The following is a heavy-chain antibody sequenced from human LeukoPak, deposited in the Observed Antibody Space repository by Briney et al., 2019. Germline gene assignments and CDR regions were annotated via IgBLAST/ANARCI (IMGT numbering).Heavy chain of an antibody. J-gene: IGHJ4*02. CDR3: AREGRGSFDY. CDR2: IYSGGST. V-gene: IGHV3-53*01. D-gene: IGHD2-15*01. Sequence: GGSLRLSCAASGFTFSSYWMSWVRQAPGKGLEWVSVIYSGGSTHYADSVKGRFTISRDNSKNTLYLQMNSLRAEDTAVYYCAREGRGSFDYWGQGTLVTVSS. CDR1: GFTFSSYW.